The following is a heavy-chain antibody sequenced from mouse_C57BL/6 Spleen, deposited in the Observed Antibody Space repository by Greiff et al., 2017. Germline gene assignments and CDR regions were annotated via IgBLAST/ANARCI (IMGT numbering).Heavy chain of an antibody. CDR2: IYPSDSYT. J-gene: IGHJ4*01. CDR3: ASGNDYAMDY. Sequence: QVQLQQPGAELVMPGASVKLSCKASGYTFTSYWMHWVKQRPGQGLEWIGEIYPSDSYTNYNQKFKGKSTVTVDKSSNTAYMQLSSLTSEDSAVYYCASGNDYAMDYWGQGTSVTVSS. V-gene: IGHV1-69*01. CDR1: GYTFTSYW. D-gene: IGHD2-1*01.